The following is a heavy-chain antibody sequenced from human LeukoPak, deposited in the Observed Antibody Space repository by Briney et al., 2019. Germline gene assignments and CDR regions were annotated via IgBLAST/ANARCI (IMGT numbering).Heavy chain of an antibody. CDR3: AKATGSSWYLAHY. V-gene: IGHV3-30*18. J-gene: IGHJ4*02. CDR1: GFTFSSYG. Sequence: GGSLRLSCAASGFTFSSYGMHWVRQAPGKGLEWVAVISYDGSNKYYADSVKGRLTISRDNSKNTLYLQMNSLRAEDTAVYYCAKATGSSWYLAHYWGQGTLVTVSS. D-gene: IGHD6-13*01. CDR2: ISYDGSNK.